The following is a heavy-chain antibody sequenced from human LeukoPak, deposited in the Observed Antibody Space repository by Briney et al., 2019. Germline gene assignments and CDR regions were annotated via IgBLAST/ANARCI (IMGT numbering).Heavy chain of an antibody. CDR2: IRYDGSNK. Sequence: GGSLRLSCAASGFTFSSYGMNSVRQAPGKGLEWVAFIRYDGSNKYYADSVKGRFTISRGNSKNTLYLQMNSLRAEDTAVYYCAKDGPYDFWSGYAFDYWGQGTLVTVSS. CDR1: GFTFSSYG. CDR3: AKDGPYDFWSGYAFDY. V-gene: IGHV3-30*02. D-gene: IGHD3-3*01. J-gene: IGHJ4*02.